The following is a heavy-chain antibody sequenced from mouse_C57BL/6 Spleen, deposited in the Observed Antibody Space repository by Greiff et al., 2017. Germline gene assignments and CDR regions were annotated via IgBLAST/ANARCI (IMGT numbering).Heavy chain of an antibody. V-gene: IGHV5-9*01. CDR1: GFTFSSYT. J-gene: IGHJ1*03. CDR3: ARGGDSSGDWYFDV. CDR2: ISGGGGNT. D-gene: IGHD1-1*01. Sequence: EVHLVESGGGLVKPGGSLKLSCAASGFTFSSYTMSWVRQTPEKRLEWVATISGGGGNTYYPDSVKGRFTISRDNAKNTLYLQRSSRRSEDTALYYWARGGDSSGDWYFDVWGTGTTVTVSS.